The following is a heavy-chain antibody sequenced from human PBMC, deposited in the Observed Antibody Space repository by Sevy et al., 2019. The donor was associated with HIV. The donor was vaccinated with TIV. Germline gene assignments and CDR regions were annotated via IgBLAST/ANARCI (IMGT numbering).Heavy chain of an antibody. V-gene: IGHV3-30*02. Sequence: GGSLRLSCAASGFPFSFFGIHWVRQAPGKGPEWVAFIQSDGGNTYYGDSVKGRFTISRDNSKNMLYLQMNSLKTDDTAVYYCVKGPDEAPLLQDWGQGTLVTVSS. D-gene: IGHD2-15*01. J-gene: IGHJ1*01. CDR3: VKGPDEAPLLQD. CDR2: IQSDGGNT. CDR1: GFPFSFFG.